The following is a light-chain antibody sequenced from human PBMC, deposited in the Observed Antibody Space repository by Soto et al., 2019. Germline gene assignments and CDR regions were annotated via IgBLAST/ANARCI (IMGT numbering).Light chain of an antibody. CDR3: QQYDNVFT. Sequence: IQLTQSPSTLSASVGERGTITCQASQDIRKYVNWYQLKPGKAPKLLIYDASNVETGVPSTFSRSGSGTNFTFTISSLQPEDIATYYCQQYDNVFTFGQGTRLEIK. V-gene: IGKV1-33*01. CDR1: QDIRKY. CDR2: DAS. J-gene: IGKJ5*01.